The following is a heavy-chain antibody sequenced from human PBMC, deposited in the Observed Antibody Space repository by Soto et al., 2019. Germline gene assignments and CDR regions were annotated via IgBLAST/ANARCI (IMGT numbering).Heavy chain of an antibody. CDR1: GFTVSSNY. CDR3: ARDMKYYGSGRDGMDV. CDR2: IYSGGST. V-gene: IGHV3-66*01. Sequence: PGGSLRLSCAASGFTVSSNYMSWVRQAPGKGLEWVSVIYSGGSTYYADSVKGRFTISRDNSKNTLYLQMNSLRAEDTAVYYCARDMKYYGSGRDGMDVWGQGTTVTVSS. J-gene: IGHJ6*02. D-gene: IGHD3-10*01.